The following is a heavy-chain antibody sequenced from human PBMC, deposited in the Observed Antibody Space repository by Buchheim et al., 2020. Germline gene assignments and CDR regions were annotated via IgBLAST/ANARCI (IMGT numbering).Heavy chain of an antibody. CDR2: ISSSSSYI. V-gene: IGHV3-21*01. D-gene: IGHD3-22*01. CDR1: GFTFSSYW. J-gene: IGHJ4*02. CDR3: ARDSSGYHTLFDY. Sequence: EVQLVESGGGLVQPGGSLRLSCAASGFTFSSYWMSWVRQAPGKGLEWVSSISSSSSYIYYADSVKGRFTISRDNAKNSLYLQMNSLRAEDTAVYYCARDSSGYHTLFDYWGQGTL.